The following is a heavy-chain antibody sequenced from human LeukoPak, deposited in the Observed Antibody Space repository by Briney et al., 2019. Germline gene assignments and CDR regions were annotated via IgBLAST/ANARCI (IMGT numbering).Heavy chain of an antibody. V-gene: IGHV3-66*01. Sequence: GGSLRLSCVASGFSVITNYMNWVRQAPGKGLEWVSVIYPGGSTYYADSVKGRFTISRDNSNNTLYLQMNSLRVEDTAVYYCARNVYGGSCFGYWGQGTLVTVSS. CDR3: ARNVYGGSCFGY. CDR2: IYPGGST. D-gene: IGHD2-15*01. CDR1: GFSVITNY. J-gene: IGHJ4*02.